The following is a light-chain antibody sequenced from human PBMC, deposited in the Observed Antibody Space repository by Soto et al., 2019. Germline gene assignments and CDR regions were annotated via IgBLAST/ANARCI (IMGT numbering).Light chain of an antibody. CDR2: DAS. Sequence: EIVVTQSPATLSVSPGERATLSCRASQSVSTNLAWYQQKPGQAPRLLIYDASTRATGISARFSGSGSGTEFTLTISSLQSEDFALYHCQHYNAWPPIAFGQGTRLAIK. J-gene: IGKJ5*01. CDR1: QSVSTN. CDR3: QHYNAWPPIA. V-gene: IGKV3-15*01.